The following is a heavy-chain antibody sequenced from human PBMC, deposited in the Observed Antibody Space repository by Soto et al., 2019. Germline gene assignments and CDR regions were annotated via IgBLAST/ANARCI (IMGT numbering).Heavy chain of an antibody. J-gene: IGHJ6*02. CDR1: GGSISSGDYY. CDR2: IYYSGST. D-gene: IGHD2-15*01. V-gene: IGHV4-30-4*01. Sequence: PSETLSLTCTVSGGSISSGDYYWSWIRQPPGKGLEWIGYIYYSGSTYYNPSLKSRVTISVDTSKNQFSLKLSSVTAADTAVYYCARAQGGVAATPLNYYYGMDVWGQGTTVTVSS. CDR3: ARAQGGVAATPLNYYYGMDV.